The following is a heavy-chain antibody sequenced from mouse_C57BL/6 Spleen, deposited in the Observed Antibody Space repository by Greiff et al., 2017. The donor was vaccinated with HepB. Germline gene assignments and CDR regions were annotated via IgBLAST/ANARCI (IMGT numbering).Heavy chain of an antibody. CDR1: GYTFTSYW. D-gene: IGHD1-1*01. Sequence: VQLQQPGAELVKPGASVKLSCKASGYTFTSYWMQWVKQRPGQGLEWIGEIDPSDSYTNYNQKFKGKATLTVDTSSSTAYMQLSSLTSEDSAVYYCATHSYGSRFDYWGQGTTLTVSS. CDR3: ATHSYGSRFDY. V-gene: IGHV1-50*01. CDR2: IDPSDSYT. J-gene: IGHJ2*01.